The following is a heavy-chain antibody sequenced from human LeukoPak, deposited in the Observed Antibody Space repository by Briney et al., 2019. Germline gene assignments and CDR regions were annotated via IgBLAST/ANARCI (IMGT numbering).Heavy chain of an antibody. CDR1: GYTFTSYG. Sequence: GASVKVSCKASGYTFTSYGISWVRQAPGQGLEWMGWISAYNGNTNYAPKLQGRVTMTTDTSTSTAYMELRSLRSDDTAVYHCARVGYYDFWSGRLDYFDYWGQGTLVTVSS. CDR2: ISAYNGNT. CDR3: ARVGYYDFWSGRLDYFDY. J-gene: IGHJ4*02. D-gene: IGHD3-3*01. V-gene: IGHV1-18*01.